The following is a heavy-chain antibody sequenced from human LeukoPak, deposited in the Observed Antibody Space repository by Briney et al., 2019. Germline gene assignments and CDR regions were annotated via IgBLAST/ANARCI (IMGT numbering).Heavy chain of an antibody. Sequence: GGSLRLSCAASGFIFSSYWMSWVRQAPGKGLEWVANIKQDGSEKYYVDSVKGRFTISRDNAKNSLYLQMNSLRAEDTAVYYCARDRAGSLRFKYWGQGTLVTVFS. D-gene: IGHD2-15*01. CDR2: IKQDGSEK. CDR3: ARDRAGSLRFKY. V-gene: IGHV3-7*01. CDR1: GFIFSSYW. J-gene: IGHJ4*02.